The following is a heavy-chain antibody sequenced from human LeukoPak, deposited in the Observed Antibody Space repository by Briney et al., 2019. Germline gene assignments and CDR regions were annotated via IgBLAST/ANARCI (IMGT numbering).Heavy chain of an antibody. J-gene: IGHJ4*02. CDR1: GFIFSNYA. Sequence: GGSLRLSCGASGFIFSNYAMHWVRQAPGKGLEWVAFIRYDGLNQYYPASVRGRFTVSRDNSKNMLYLQMNTLRPEDTAVYYCARFHYGSGSYFDYWGQGTLVTVSS. CDR3: ARFHYGSGSYFDY. V-gene: IGHV3-30*02. D-gene: IGHD3-10*01. CDR2: IRYDGLNQ.